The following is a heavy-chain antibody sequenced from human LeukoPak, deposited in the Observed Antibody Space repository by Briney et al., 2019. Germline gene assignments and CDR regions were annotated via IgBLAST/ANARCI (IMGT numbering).Heavy chain of an antibody. J-gene: IGHJ4*02. CDR1: GYSFTSYW. Sequence: PGEPLKISCKGSGYSFTSYWIGWVRQMPGKGLEWMGIIYPGDSDTRYSPSFQGQVTISADKSISTAYLQWSSLKASDTAIYYCARRFCSSTSCFMWDYWGQGTLVTVSS. D-gene: IGHD2-2*01. V-gene: IGHV5-51*01. CDR2: IYPGDSDT. CDR3: ARRFCSSTSCFMWDY.